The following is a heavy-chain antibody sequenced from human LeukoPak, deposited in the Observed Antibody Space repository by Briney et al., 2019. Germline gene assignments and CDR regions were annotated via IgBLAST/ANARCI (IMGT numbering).Heavy chain of an antibody. CDR3: ARTDSSGYYWVY. CDR2: ISSNGGST. J-gene: IGHJ4*02. Sequence: GGVLRLSCAASGFTFSSYAMHWVRQAPGKGLEYVSAISSNGGSTYYANSVKGRFTISRDNSKNTLYLQMGSLRAEDMAVYYCARTDSSGYYWVYWGQGTLVTVSS. D-gene: IGHD3-22*01. V-gene: IGHV3-64*01. CDR1: GFTFSSYA.